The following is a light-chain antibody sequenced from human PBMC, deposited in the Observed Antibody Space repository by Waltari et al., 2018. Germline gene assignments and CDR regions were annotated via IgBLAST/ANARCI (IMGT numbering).Light chain of an antibody. CDR2: GAS. CDR3: QQYASSVLYT. J-gene: IGKJ2*01. CDR1: QSLGKNY. Sequence: IVLTQSPGTPSLSPGDRASLSCKASQSLGKNYLAWYQHKPGQAPRLLIYGASSRAAGIPDRFSGSGSGTDFTLTINRLEPEDFAVYYCQQYASSVLYTFGQGTKLEIK. V-gene: IGKV3-20*01.